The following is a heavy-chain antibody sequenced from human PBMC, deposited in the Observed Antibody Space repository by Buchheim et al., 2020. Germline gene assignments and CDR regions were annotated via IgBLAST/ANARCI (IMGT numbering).Heavy chain of an antibody. V-gene: IGHV3-30-3*01. CDR3: ARGVRIRTSESAPERWVTWFDP. CDR2: ISYDGSNK. CDR1: GFTFSSYA. J-gene: IGHJ5*02. D-gene: IGHD3-10*01. Sequence: QVQLVESGGGVVQPGRSLRLSCAASGFTFSSYAMHWVRQAPGKGLEWVAVISYDGSNKYYADSVKARFTISRDNSKNTLYLQMNSLRAEDTAVYYCARGVRIRTSESAPERWVTWFDPWGQGTL.